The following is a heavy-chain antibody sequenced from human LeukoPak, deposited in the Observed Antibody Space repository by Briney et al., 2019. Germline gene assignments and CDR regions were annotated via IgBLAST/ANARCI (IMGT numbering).Heavy chain of an antibody. J-gene: IGHJ6*02. V-gene: IGHV4-59*08. CDR1: GGSISSYY. CDR3: ARRGSGSYYPEYYYNGMDV. Sequence: SETLSLTCTVSGGSISSYYWSWIRQPPGKGLEWIGYIYYSGSTNYNPSLKSRVTISVDTSKNQFSLKLSSVTAADTAVYYCARRGSGSYYPEYYYNGMDVWGQGTTVTVSS. CDR2: IYYSGST. D-gene: IGHD3-10*01.